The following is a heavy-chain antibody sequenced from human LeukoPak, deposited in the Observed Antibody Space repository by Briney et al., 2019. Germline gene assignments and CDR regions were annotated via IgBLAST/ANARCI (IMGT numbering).Heavy chain of an antibody. CDR3: AKKMSITAASQVDY. D-gene: IGHD1-20*01. V-gene: IGHV3-23*01. CDR2: ISGSGGST. CDR1: GFTFSNYA. Sequence: GGSLRLSCAASGFTFSNYAMSWVRRAPGKGLEWVSAISGSGGSTYYADSVKGRFTISRDNSKNTLYLQMNSLRAEDTAVYYCAKKMSITAASQVDYWGQGTLVTVSS. J-gene: IGHJ4*02.